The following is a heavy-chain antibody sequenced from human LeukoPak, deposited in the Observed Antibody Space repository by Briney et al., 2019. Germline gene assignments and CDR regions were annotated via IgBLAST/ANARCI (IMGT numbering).Heavy chain of an antibody. CDR3: ARQPGGTAAFDI. V-gene: IGHV4-59*08. J-gene: IGHJ3*02. D-gene: IGHD1-14*01. Sequence: TSETLSLTCTVSGASMTDYYWSWIRQPPGKGLEWIAYSHYSGETKYNPSLKSRITIPVDTSKNQFSLKLSSVTAADMAVYFCARQPGGTAAFDIWGQGTTVTVSA. CDR2: SHYSGET. CDR1: GASMTDYY.